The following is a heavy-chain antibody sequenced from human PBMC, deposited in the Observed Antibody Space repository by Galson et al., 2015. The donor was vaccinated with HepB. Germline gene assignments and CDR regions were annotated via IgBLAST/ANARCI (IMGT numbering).Heavy chain of an antibody. J-gene: IGHJ6*03. V-gene: IGHV3-30*18. D-gene: IGHD2-2*01. CDR1: GFTFSSYG. Sequence: SLRLSCAASGFTFSSYGMHWVRQAPGKGLEWVAVISYDGSNKYYADSVKGRFTISRDNSKNTLYLQMNSLRAEDTAVYYCAKDREDIVVVPAPNAMFNYYYYMDVWGKGTTVTVSS. CDR3: AKDREDIVVVPAPNAMFNYYYYMDV. CDR2: ISYDGSNK.